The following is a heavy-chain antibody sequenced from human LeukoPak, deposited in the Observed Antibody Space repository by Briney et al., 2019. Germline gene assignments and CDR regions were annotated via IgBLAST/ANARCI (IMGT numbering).Heavy chain of an antibody. J-gene: IGHJ4*02. Sequence: SETLYLTCTVSGGSISSGGHYWSWIRQHPGKGLEWIGYIYYSGSTSYNPSLKSRVTISVDTSKNQFSLKLSSVTAADTAVYYCAREIIGGVYGWGQGTLVTVSS. CDR3: AREIIGGVYG. CDR1: GGSISSGGHY. V-gene: IGHV4-31*03. D-gene: IGHD5/OR15-5a*01. CDR2: IYYSGST.